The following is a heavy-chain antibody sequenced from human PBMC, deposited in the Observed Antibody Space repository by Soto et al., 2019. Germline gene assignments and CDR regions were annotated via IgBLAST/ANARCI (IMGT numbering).Heavy chain of an antibody. CDR1: GGTFSSYA. J-gene: IGHJ4*02. CDR3: ARALIRLVGATRGFDY. D-gene: IGHD1-26*01. CDR2: IIPIFGTA. Sequence: GASVKVSCKASGGTFSSYAISWVRQAPGRGLEWMGGIIPIFGTANYAQKFQGRVTITADESTSTAYMVLSILISEDTAVSYCARALIRLVGATRGFDYWGQGTLVTVSS. V-gene: IGHV1-69*13.